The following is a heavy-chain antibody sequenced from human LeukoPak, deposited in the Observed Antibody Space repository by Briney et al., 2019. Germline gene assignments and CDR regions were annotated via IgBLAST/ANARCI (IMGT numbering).Heavy chain of an antibody. CDR3: ARDSRSRKSYGLDA. CDR2: IYYSGST. Sequence: SETLSLTCTVSGGCISSYYWTWIRQPPGKGLEWIGYIYYSGSTNYNPSLKSRVTLSVDTSKNQFSLKLTSVTAADTAIYYCARDSRSRKSYGLDAWGRGTLVTVSS. D-gene: IGHD5-18*01. J-gene: IGHJ5*02. CDR1: GGCISSYY. V-gene: IGHV4-59*01.